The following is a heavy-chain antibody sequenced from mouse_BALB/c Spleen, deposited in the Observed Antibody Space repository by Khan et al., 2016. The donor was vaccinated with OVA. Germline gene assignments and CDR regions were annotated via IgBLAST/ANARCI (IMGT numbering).Heavy chain of an antibody. V-gene: IGHV5-6*01. J-gene: IGHJ3*01. Sequence: EVELVESGGDLVKPGGSLTLSCAASGFTFSTYGMSWVRQTPDKRLEWVTTVSTGGGYTYYPDSVKGRFTISRDNAKNTLYLQMNGLKSEDTAMFYCTRLAYYDDSEGFAYWGQGTLVTVSA. D-gene: IGHD1-1*01. CDR2: VSTGGGYT. CDR1: GFTFSTYG. CDR3: TRLAYYDDSEGFAY.